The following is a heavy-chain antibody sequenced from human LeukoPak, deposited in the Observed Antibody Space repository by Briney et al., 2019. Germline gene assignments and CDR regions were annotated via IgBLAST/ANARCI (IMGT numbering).Heavy chain of an antibody. Sequence: GGSLRLSCAASGFTFSSYSMNWVREAPEKGLEWGSYISSSSNTIYYADSVKGRFTISRDNAKNSLYLQMNSLRAEDTAVYYCARALRYFDWLSTSPEYNWFDPWGQGTLVTVSS. CDR2: ISSSSNTI. J-gene: IGHJ5*02. D-gene: IGHD3-9*01. CDR3: ARALRYFDWLSTSPEYNWFDP. V-gene: IGHV3-48*01. CDR1: GFTFSSYS.